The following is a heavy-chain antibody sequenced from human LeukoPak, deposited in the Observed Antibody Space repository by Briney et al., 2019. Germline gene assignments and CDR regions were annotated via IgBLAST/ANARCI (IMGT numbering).Heavy chain of an antibody. CDR1: GYTFTSYD. CDR3: ARVLLLTVTTSRSDYYYGMDV. CDR2: MNPNSGNT. D-gene: IGHD4-17*01. Sequence: ASVTVSCKASGYTFTSYDINWVRQAAGQGLEWMGWMNPNSGNTGYAQKFQGRVTMTRNTSISTAYMELSSLRSEDTAVYYCARVLLLTVTTSRSDYYYGMDVWGQGTTVTVSS. J-gene: IGHJ6*02. V-gene: IGHV1-8*01.